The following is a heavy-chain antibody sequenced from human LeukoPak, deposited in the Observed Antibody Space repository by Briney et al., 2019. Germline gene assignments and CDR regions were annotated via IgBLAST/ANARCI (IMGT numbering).Heavy chain of an antibody. CDR2: IWYDGSNK. Sequence: PGRSLRLSCAVSGFTFSSYGMHWVRQAPGKGLEWVAVIWYDGSNKYYADSVKGRFTISRDNSKNTLYLQMNSLRAEDTAVYYCARDRYSSSRYRYYYYYYGMDVWGQGTTVTVSS. D-gene: IGHD6-13*01. CDR3: ARDRYSSSRYRYYYYYYGMDV. J-gene: IGHJ6*02. V-gene: IGHV3-33*01. CDR1: GFTFSSYG.